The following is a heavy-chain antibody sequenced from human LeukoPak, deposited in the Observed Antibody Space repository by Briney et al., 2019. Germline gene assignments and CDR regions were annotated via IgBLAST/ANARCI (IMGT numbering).Heavy chain of an antibody. Sequence: ASVKVSCKASGYTFTGYYMHWVRQAPGQGLEWMGWINPNSGGTNYAQKFQGRVTMTRDTSISTAYMELSRLRSDDTAVYYCARDQRVVGATTQGPDWGQGTLVTVSS. CDR1: GYTFTGYY. V-gene: IGHV1-2*02. D-gene: IGHD1-26*01. CDR3: ARDQRVVGATTQGPD. CDR2: INPNSGGT. J-gene: IGHJ4*02.